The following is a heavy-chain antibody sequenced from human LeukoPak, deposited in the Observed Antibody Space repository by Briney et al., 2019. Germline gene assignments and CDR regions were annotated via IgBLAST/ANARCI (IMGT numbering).Heavy chain of an antibody. CDR2: ISSSSTI. CDR1: GFTFSSYS. Sequence: GGSLRLSCAASGFTFSSYSMNWVRQAPGKGLEWVSYISSSSTIYYADSVKGRFTISRDNAKNSLYLQMNSLRDEDTAVYYCARDQKMPDYYMDVWGKGTTATVSS. CDR3: ARDQKMPDYYMDV. V-gene: IGHV3-48*02. J-gene: IGHJ6*03. D-gene: IGHD2-2*01.